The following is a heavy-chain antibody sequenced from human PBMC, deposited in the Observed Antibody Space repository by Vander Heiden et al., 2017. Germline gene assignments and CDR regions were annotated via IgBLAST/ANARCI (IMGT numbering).Heavy chain of an antibody. J-gene: IGHJ4*02. CDR2: SNPSCGST. D-gene: IGHD2-21*02. CDR1: GYTFPRYY. Sequence: QVQLVQSGAAVKQPGSSVKVSCKASGYTFPRYYIHLVRQAPGQGLEWRGISNPSCGSTNYAQKFQGRVTMTRDTSTSTVDMELSSLRSEDTAVYYCAREHIVVVTAIKYYFDYWGQGTLVTVSS. V-gene: IGHV1-46*01. CDR3: AREHIVVVTAIKYYFDY.